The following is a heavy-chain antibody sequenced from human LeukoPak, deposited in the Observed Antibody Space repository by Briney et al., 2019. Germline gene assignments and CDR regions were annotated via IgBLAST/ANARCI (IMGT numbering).Heavy chain of an antibody. J-gene: IGHJ6*02. V-gene: IGHV4-34*01. D-gene: IGHD5-12*01. Sequence: PSETLSLTCAVYGGSFSGYYWSWIRQPPGKGLEWIGEINHSGSTNYNPSLKSRVTISVDTSKNQFSLKLSSVTAADTAVYYCARGRGRGRYSGYDKANYYYGMDVWGQGTTVTVSS. CDR1: GGSFSGYY. CDR3: ARGRGRGRYSGYDKANYYYGMDV. CDR2: INHSGST.